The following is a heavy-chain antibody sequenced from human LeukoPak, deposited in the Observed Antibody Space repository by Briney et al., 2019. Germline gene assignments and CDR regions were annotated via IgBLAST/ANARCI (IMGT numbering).Heavy chain of an antibody. CDR2: IRYDGSNK. J-gene: IGHJ6*03. CDR3: AEGGEKNYYYYMDV. V-gene: IGHV3-30*02. D-gene: IGHD3-10*01. Sequence: GGSLRLSCAASGFTFSSYGMHWVRQAPGKGLEWVAFIRYDGSNKYYADSVKGRFTISRDNSKNTLYLQMNSLRAEDTAVYYCAEGGEKNYYYYMDVWGKGTTVTVSS. CDR1: GFTFSSYG.